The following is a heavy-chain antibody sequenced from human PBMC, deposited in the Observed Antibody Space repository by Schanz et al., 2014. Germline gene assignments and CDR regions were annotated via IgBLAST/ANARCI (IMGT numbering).Heavy chain of an antibody. D-gene: IGHD1-1*01. CDR1: GYTFTGYY. V-gene: IGHV1-2*06. J-gene: IGHJ4*02. CDR2: FT. Sequence: QVQLVQSGGEVKKPGASVKVSCKASGYTFTGYYMHWMRQAPGQGLEWLGRFTHISQKFQGRVTMTRDTSSTTAYMELNSLRSDDTAVYYCVRELSGGTFDYWGQGALVTVSS. CDR3: VRELSGGTFDY.